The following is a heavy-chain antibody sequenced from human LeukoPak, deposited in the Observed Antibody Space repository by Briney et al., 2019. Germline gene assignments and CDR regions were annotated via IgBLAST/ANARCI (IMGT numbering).Heavy chain of an antibody. CDR2: FDPEDGKT. Sequence: ASVKVSCKVSGYTLTELSMFWVRQATGKGLEWMGSFDPEDGKTVYAQKFQGRVTMTEDTSTDTAYMELSSLRSEDTAVYYCATGYLVTAGLMDVWGQGTTVTVSS. D-gene: IGHD6-13*01. J-gene: IGHJ6*02. CDR1: GYTLTELS. CDR3: ATGYLVTAGLMDV. V-gene: IGHV1-24*01.